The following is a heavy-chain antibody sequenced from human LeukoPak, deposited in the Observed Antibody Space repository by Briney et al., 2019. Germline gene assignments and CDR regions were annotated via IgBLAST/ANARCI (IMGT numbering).Heavy chain of an antibody. CDR3: AKDDFSVRRTFDS. CDR1: GFTFSSYG. CDR2: ISYDGSNK. J-gene: IGHJ4*02. D-gene: IGHD3/OR15-3a*01. Sequence: GGSLRLSCAASGFTFSSYGMHWVRQAPGKGLEWVAVISYDGSNKYYADSVKGRFSISGDNSKNTLSLQMNSLRAEDTAVYYCAKDDFSVRRTFDSWGQGTLVTVSS. V-gene: IGHV3-30*18.